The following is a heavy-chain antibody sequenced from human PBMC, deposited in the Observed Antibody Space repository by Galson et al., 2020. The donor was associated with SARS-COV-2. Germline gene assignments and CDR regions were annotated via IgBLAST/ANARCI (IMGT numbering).Heavy chain of an antibody. D-gene: IGHD3-3*01. J-gene: IGHJ5*02. V-gene: IGHV4-39*07. CDR3: ARIHDFWSRYLGTSWFDP. CDR2: IHYSGST. Sequence: SETLSLTCTVSGGSISSSSYYWGWIRQPPGKGLEWIGSIHYSGSTYYNPSLKSRVTISVDTSKNQFSLKLSSVTAADTAVYYCARIHDFWSRYLGTSWFDPWGQGTLVTVSS. CDR1: GGSISSSSYY.